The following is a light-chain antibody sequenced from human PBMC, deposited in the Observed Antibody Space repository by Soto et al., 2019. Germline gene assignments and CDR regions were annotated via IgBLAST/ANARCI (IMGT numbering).Light chain of an antibody. J-gene: IGKJ5*01. CDR3: QQYNNWPPIT. Sequence: EIVMTQSPGTLSVSPGERATLSCRASQSVSSNLAWYQQKPGQAPRLLIYGASTRATGIPASFRGSGSGTEFTLTISSLQSEDFAVYYCQQYNNWPPITFGQGTRLEIK. CDR1: QSVSSN. V-gene: IGKV3-15*01. CDR2: GAS.